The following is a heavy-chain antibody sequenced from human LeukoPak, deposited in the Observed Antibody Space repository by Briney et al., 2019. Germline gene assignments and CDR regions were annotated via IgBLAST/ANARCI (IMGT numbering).Heavy chain of an antibody. CDR2: IYYSGNT. CDR1: GGSISSSSYY. CDR3: ARRAVDTDYYGMDV. Sequence: SETLSLTCTVSGGSISSSSYYWAWIRQPPGKGLEWIGSIYYSGNTYYNSSLKSRVTISVDTSKNQFSLRLSSVTAADTAVYYCARRAVDTDYYGMDVWGQGTTVTVSS. V-gene: IGHV4-39*01. J-gene: IGHJ6*02. D-gene: IGHD5-18*01.